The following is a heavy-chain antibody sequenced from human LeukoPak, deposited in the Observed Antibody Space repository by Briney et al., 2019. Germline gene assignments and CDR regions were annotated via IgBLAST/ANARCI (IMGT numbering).Heavy chain of an antibody. CDR2: IKQDGSET. D-gene: IGHD6-19*01. J-gene: IGHJ4*02. V-gene: IGHV3-7*01. CDR1: RFTLSNYW. CDR3: VRQRGSGCLDY. Sequence: GGSLRLSCAASRFTLSNYWMSWVRQAPGKGLEWVANIKQDGSETYYVGSVKGRFTISRDNAKNSLSLQMNSLRAEDTAVYYCVRQRGSGCLDYWGQGTLVTVSS.